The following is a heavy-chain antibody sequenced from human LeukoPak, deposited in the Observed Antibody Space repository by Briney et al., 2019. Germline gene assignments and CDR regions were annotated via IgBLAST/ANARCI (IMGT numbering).Heavy chain of an antibody. D-gene: IGHD6-13*01. CDR2: IRPDGSAQ. Sequence: PGGSLRLSCATSGFTFSSNWMSRVRHVPGRGLDWVANIRPDGSAQYYAASVKGRFTVSRDNAKNSLYLQMNSLRVEDTAVYYCARANNSSWHNWGQGTLVTVSA. CDR1: GFTFSSNW. J-gene: IGHJ4*02. V-gene: IGHV3-7*01. CDR3: ARANNSSWHN.